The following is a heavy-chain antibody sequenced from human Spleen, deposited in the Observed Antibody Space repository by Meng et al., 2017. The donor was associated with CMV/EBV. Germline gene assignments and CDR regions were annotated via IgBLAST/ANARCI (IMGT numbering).Heavy chain of an antibody. Sequence: QLNRWGPVLLKPSETLSRPFAAFGGSFSGYDWSWNRQHPGKGLEWSGEINHIGSNNYNPSLRSRVTISVDTSKNQFSLNLSSVTAADTAVYYWASFQLWSIAALHLDYWGQGTLVTVSS. CDR2: INHIGSN. J-gene: IGHJ4*02. V-gene: IGHV4-34*01. D-gene: IGHD6-6*01. CDR1: GGSFSGYD. CDR3: ASFQLWSIAALHLDY.